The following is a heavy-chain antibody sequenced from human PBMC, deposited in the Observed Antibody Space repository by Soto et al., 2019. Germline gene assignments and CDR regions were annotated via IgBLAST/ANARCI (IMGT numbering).Heavy chain of an antibody. CDR3: ARFSPPRKSYDSNPGWFDP. D-gene: IGHD3-22*01. CDR2: VSSTGST. CDR1: GGSLNSYY. Sequence: PSETLALTCTLSGGSLNSYYWTWIRQSPGKGLEWIGYVSSTGSTNYNPSLKSRVILSLDTSTSEVSLSLTSVTAADAAVYFCARFSPPRKSYDSNPGWFDPWGQGIMVTVSA. J-gene: IGHJ5*02. V-gene: IGHV4-59*01.